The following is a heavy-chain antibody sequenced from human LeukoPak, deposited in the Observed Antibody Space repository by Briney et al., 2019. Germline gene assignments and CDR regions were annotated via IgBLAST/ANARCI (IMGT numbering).Heavy chain of an antibody. V-gene: IGHV4-34*01. J-gene: IGHJ5*02. CDR1: GGSFSGYY. CDR2: INHSGST. D-gene: IGHD3-10*01. Sequence: SETLSLTCAVYGGSFSGYYWSWIRQPPGKGLEWIGEINHSGSTNYNPSLKSRVTISVDTSKNQFSLKLSSVTAADTAVYYCARKESMVRGRINWFDPWGQGTLVTVSS. CDR3: ARKESMVRGRINWFDP.